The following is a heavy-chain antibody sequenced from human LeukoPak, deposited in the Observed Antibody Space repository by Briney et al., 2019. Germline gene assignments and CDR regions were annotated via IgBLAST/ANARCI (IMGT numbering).Heavy chain of an antibody. J-gene: IGHJ4*02. CDR3: AKPLPRYCSGGSCYYFDY. V-gene: IGHV3-23*01. CDR2: ISGSGGST. Sequence: GGSLRLSCAASGFTFSSYAMSWVRQAPGKGLEWVSAISGSGGSTYYADSVKGRSTISRDNSKNTLYLQMNSLRAEDTAVYYCAKPLPRYCSGGSCYYFDYWGQGTLVTVSS. CDR1: GFTFSSYA. D-gene: IGHD2-15*01.